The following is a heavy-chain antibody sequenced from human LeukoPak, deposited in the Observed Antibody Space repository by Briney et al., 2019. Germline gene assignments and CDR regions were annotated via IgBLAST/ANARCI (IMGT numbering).Heavy chain of an antibody. CDR2: INTNTGNP. Sequence: ASVKVSCKASGYTFTSYAMNWVRQAPGQGLEWMGWINTNTGNPTYAQGFTGRFVFSLDTSVSTAYLQISSLKAEGTAVYYCARGPTYCSSTSCYPLWVDYWGQGTLVTVSS. CDR3: ARGPTYCSSTSCYPLWVDY. D-gene: IGHD2-2*01. CDR1: GYTFTSYA. V-gene: IGHV7-4-1*02. J-gene: IGHJ4*02.